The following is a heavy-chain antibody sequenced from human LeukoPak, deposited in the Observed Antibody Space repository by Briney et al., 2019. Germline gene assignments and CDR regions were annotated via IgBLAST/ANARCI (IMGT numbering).Heavy chain of an antibody. CDR3: ARGVEPLAANTLAY. Sequence: LSGGSLRLSCAASGFTVITNDMTWVRQAPGKGLEWVSGLYSDGNTKYADSVQGRFTISRDNSKNTLSLEMNSLSPDDTAVYYCARGVEPLAANTLAYWGQGTLVTVSS. J-gene: IGHJ4*02. CDR2: LYSDGNT. D-gene: IGHD1-14*01. CDR1: GFTVITND. V-gene: IGHV3-53*01.